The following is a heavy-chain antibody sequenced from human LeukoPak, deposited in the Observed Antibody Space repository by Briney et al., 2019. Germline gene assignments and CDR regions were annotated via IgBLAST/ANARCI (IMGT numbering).Heavy chain of an antibody. J-gene: IGHJ1*01. CDR1: DYSISSGYY. Sequence: PSETLSLTCTVSDYSISSGYYWGWIRQPPGKGLEWIGNIYHSGSTYYNPSLKSRVTISVDKSKNQFSLNLSSVTATDTAVYYCARADYGDYDLRPEYFQHWGQGTLVTVSS. CDR3: ARADYGDYDLRPEYFQH. D-gene: IGHD4-17*01. CDR2: IYHSGST. V-gene: IGHV4-38-2*02.